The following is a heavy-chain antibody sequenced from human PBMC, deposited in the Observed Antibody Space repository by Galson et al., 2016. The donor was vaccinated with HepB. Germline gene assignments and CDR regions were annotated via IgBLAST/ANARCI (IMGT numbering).Heavy chain of an antibody. J-gene: IGHJ4*02. Sequence: LRLSCAASGFTFSSYGMHWVRQAPGKGLEWVAFISYDGSNKKYADSVKGRFTISRDNSKKTLYLQMNSLRAEDTAVYYFAKDGRIYCSSASCHDPFHYWGQGTLVTVSS. CDR1: GFTFSSYG. D-gene: IGHD2-2*01. CDR2: ISYDGSNK. CDR3: AKDGRIYCSSASCHDPFHY. V-gene: IGHV3-30*18.